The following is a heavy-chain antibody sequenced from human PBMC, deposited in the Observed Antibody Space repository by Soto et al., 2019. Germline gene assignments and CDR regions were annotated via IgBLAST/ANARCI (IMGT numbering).Heavy chain of an antibody. V-gene: IGHV1-46*01. CDR1: GYTFTSYY. Sequence: ASVKVSCKASGYTFTSYYMHWVRQAPGQGLEWMGIINPSGGSTSYAQKFQGRVTMTRDTSTSTVYMELSSLRSEDTAVYYCARRASYYYDSSGHYSFDYWGQGTLVTVSS. D-gene: IGHD3-22*01. J-gene: IGHJ4*02. CDR2: INPSGGST. CDR3: ARRASYYYDSSGHYSFDY.